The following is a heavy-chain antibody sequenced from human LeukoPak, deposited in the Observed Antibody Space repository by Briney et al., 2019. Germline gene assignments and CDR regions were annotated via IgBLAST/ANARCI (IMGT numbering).Heavy chain of an antibody. CDR2: INPNSGVT. Sequence: ASVKLTCTAAGYTFTCFYIHWKRQPPAQGIEWMGCINPNSGVTNYAQKLQGRVTITRDTSIATASMQLSRLRSKDKAVSYYSKDRYGFYESRFHDYMYDWRRGTAVSVSS. J-gene: IGHJ6*03. V-gene: IGHV1-2*02. D-gene: IGHD5/OR15-5a*01. CDR3: SKDRYGFYESRFHDYMYD. CDR1: GYTFTCFY.